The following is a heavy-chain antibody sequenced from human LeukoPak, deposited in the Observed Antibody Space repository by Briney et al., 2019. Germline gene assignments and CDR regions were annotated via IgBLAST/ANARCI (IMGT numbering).Heavy chain of an antibody. CDR1: GFTFSSYG. V-gene: IGHV3-33*01. CDR2: IWYDGNNK. CDR3: ARQHCSGGDCYFFD. J-gene: IGHJ4*02. Sequence: GGSLRLSCAASGFTFSSYGMHWVRQAPGKGLEWVALIWYDGNNKYYADSVKGRFTISRDNSKNALYLQLNSLRAEDTAVYCCARQHCSGGDCYFFDWGQGTLVTVSS. D-gene: IGHD2-15*01.